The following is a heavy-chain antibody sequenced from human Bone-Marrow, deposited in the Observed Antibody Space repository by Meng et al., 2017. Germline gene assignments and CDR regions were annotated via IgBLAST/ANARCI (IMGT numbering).Heavy chain of an antibody. V-gene: IGHV1-69*06. CDR3: ARGPSFIQLWFDY. D-gene: IGHD5-18*01. CDR1: GGIFSNYV. J-gene: IGHJ4*02. Sequence: SVKVSCKALGGIFSNYVIGWVRQAPGQGLEWMGGNNAVFGTANYAQKFQGRVTITADKSTSTAYMELSSLRSEDTAVYYCARGPSFIQLWFDYWGQGTLVTVSS. CDR2: NNAVFGTA.